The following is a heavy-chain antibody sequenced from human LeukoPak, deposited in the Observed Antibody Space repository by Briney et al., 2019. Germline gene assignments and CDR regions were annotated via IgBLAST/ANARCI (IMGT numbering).Heavy chain of an antibody. D-gene: IGHD2-2*01. CDR2: IYSGGSGST. J-gene: IGHJ4*02. Sequence: PGGSLRLSCAASGFTVSSSYMSWVRQAPGKGLEWVSVIYSGGSGSTYYAGSVKGRFTISRDNSENTLNLQMNSLRAEDTAVYYCAHRKATSWAHDYWGQGTLVTVSS. CDR3: AHRKATSWAHDY. CDR1: GFTVSSSY. V-gene: IGHV3-53*01.